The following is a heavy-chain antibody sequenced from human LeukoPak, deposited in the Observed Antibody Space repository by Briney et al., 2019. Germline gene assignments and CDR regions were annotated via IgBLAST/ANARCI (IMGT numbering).Heavy chain of an antibody. CDR3: AKDKYGSGSYPYYYMDV. CDR1: GFTVSSNY. D-gene: IGHD3-10*01. V-gene: IGHV3-53*01. J-gene: IGHJ6*03. CDR2: IYSGGNT. Sequence: GGSLRLSCAASGFTVSSNYMTWVRQAPGKGLGWVSVIYSGGNTYYADSVKGRFTISRDNSKNTLYLQMNSLRAEDTAVYYCAKDKYGSGSYPYYYMDVWGKGTTVTISS.